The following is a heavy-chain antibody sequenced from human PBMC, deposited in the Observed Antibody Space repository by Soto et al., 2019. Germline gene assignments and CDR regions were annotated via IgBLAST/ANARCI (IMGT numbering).Heavy chain of an antibody. D-gene: IGHD5-12*01. CDR3: GSERWGATATLDYYYFYMDV. J-gene: IGHJ6*03. CDR1: GYRFSDYY. V-gene: IGHV1-2*02. Sequence: QVQLVQSGAEVKKPGASVTVSCKASGYRFSDYYLHWVRQAPGQGPEWMGWMNPNSGDTKYAQKVKGRVTMTRETSVRTAFMGVKLLKSDDTAVDYLGSERWGATATLDYYYFYMDVWGIGTTVTVSS. CDR2: MNPNSGDT.